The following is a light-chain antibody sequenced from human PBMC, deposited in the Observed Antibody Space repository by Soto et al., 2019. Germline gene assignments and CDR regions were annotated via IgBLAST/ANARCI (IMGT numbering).Light chain of an antibody. J-gene: IGLJ2*01. CDR1: SSDVGGYNF. CDR2: DVT. CDR3: SSYSGSYTVV. Sequence: QSALTQPRSVSGSPGQSVTISCTGTSSDVGGYNFVSWYQQHPGKVPKLMIYDVTKRPSGVPDRFSGSRSGNTASLTISGLQAEYESDYYCSSYSGSYTVVFGGGTKVTVL. V-gene: IGLV2-11*01.